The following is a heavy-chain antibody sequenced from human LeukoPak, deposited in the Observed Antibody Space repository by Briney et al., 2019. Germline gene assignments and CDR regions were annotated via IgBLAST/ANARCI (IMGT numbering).Heavy chain of an antibody. CDR1: GGSISSYY. Sequence: PSETLSLTCTVSGGSISSYYWSWLRQTPGKGLEWIAYRHHSGSSTYNPSLECRVTVSVDTSNNQFSLRVTSVTAADTAVYYCARVVGSGWNYFDSWGQGTLVTVSS. CDR2: RHHSGSS. V-gene: IGHV4-59*01. CDR3: ARVVGSGWNYFDS. D-gene: IGHD6-19*01. J-gene: IGHJ4*02.